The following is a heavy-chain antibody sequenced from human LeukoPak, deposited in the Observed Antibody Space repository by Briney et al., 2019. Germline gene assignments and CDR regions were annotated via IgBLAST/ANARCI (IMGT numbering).Heavy chain of an antibody. Sequence: PGGSLRLSCAASGFTFGDYAMSWVRQPPGKGLERVSSISGSDSSTYYADSMKGRFTISRDSSKNPLYLQMNRLRAEHTAVYYCAKDGSQYSGYDHFDSWGQGTLVTVSS. CDR2: ISGSDSST. J-gene: IGHJ4*02. D-gene: IGHD5-12*01. CDR1: GFTFGDYA. CDR3: AKDGSQYSGYDHFDS. V-gene: IGHV3-23*01.